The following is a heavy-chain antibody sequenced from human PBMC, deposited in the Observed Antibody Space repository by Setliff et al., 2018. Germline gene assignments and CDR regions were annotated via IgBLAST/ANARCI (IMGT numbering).Heavy chain of an antibody. D-gene: IGHD5-18*01. V-gene: IGHV4-59*01. CDR3: VRGRTAYSYGLDV. CDR1: GGSISPYF. Sequence: KPSETLSLTCTVSGGSISPYFWSWIRQPPGKGLEWIGYIYHNGNTNFNPSLKTRLTMSVDTSKNQFALNLRSVTAADTAVYYCVRGRTAYSYGLDVWGQGTTVTVSS. CDR2: IYHNGNT. J-gene: IGHJ6*02.